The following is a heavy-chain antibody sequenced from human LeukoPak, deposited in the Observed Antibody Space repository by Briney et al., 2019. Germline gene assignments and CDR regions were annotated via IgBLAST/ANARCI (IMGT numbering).Heavy chain of an antibody. D-gene: IGHD3-10*01. J-gene: IGHJ4*02. CDR1: GYSLSTYW. CDR3: ARRASGVDY. V-gene: IGHV5-51*01. CDR2: IYPGDSDT. Sequence: GESLKISCKGSGYSLSTYWIGWVRQMPGKGLEWMGIIYPGDSDTRYSPSFQGQVTISADKSISTAYLQRSSLKASDTAIYYCARRASGVDYWGQGTLVTVSS.